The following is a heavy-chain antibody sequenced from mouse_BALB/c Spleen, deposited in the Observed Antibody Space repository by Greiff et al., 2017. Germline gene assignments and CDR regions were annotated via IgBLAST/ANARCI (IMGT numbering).Heavy chain of an antibody. CDR1: GYTFTSYN. CDR2: IYPGNGDT. CDR3: AREGYYPLYAMDY. D-gene: IGHD2-3*01. Sequence: QVQLKQPGAELVKPGASVKMSCKASGYTFTSYNMHWVKQTPGQGLEWIGAIYPGNGDTSYNQKFKGKATLTADKSSSTAYMQLSSLTSEDSAVYYCAREGYYPLYAMDYWGQGTSVTVSS. J-gene: IGHJ4*01. V-gene: IGHV1-12*01.